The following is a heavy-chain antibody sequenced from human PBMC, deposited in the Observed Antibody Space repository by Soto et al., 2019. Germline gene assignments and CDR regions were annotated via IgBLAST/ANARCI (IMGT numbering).Heavy chain of an antibody. J-gene: IGHJ4*02. CDR3: ARVGSPYYYDSSGYYFDY. D-gene: IGHD3-22*01. Sequence: QVQLVQSGAEVKKPGASVKVSCKASGYTFTGYYMHWVRQAPGQGLEWMGWINPNSGGTNYAQKFQGWVTMTRDTSISTAYMELSRLRSDDTAVYYCARVGSPYYYDSSGYYFDYWGQGTLVTVSS. CDR2: INPNSGGT. V-gene: IGHV1-2*04. CDR1: GYTFTGYY.